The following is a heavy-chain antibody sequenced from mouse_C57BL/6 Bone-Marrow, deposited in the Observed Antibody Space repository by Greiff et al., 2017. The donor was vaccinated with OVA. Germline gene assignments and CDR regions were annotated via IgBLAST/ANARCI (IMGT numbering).Heavy chain of an antibody. CDR3: SSYYVWFAY. Sequence: EVKLVESGGGLVQPGGSLKLSCAASGFTFSDYYMYWVRQTPEKRLEWVGYISNGGGSTYYPDTVKGRFTISSDNAKKTLYLQMSRLKSEDTAMYYCSSYYVWFAYWGQGTLVTVSA. D-gene: IGHD1-1*01. CDR2: ISNGGGST. V-gene: IGHV5-12*01. J-gene: IGHJ3*01. CDR1: GFTFSDYY.